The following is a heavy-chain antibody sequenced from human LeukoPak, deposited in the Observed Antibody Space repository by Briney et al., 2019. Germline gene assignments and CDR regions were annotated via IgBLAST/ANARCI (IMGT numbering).Heavy chain of an antibody. CDR3: AKERIRTTAFDC. CDR1: GFTFSSYA. D-gene: IGHD4-17*01. J-gene: IGHJ4*02. CDR2: ISDSGGRT. Sequence: GGSLRLSCAASGFTFSSYAMSWVRQAPGKGLEWVSAISDSGGRTYYADSVKGRFTISRDNSKNTLYLQMNSLRAEDMAVYYCAKERIRTTAFDCWGQGTLVTVSS. V-gene: IGHV3-23*01.